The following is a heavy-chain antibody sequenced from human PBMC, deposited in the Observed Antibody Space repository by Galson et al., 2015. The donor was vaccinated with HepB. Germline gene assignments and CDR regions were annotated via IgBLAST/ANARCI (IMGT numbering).Heavy chain of an antibody. CDR1: GFTFSSYA. V-gene: IGHV3-23*01. J-gene: IGHJ5*02. Sequence: SLRLSCAASGFTFSSYAMNWVRQALGKGLEWVSGISGSGGTTYYADSVKGRLTVSRDNSKNELFLQMHNLTAEDTAVYYCAKGGNANPRLNNWFAPWGQGSLVTVSS. CDR2: ISGSGGTT. CDR3: AKGGNANPRLNNWFAP. D-gene: IGHD4/OR15-4a*01.